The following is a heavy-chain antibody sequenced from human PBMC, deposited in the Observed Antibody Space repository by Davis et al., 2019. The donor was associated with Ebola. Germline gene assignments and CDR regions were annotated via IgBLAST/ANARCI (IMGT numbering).Heavy chain of an antibody. V-gene: IGHV3-9*01. Sequence: SLKISCAASGFTFSSYGMHWVRQAPGKGLEWVSGISWNSGSIGYADSVKGRFTISRDNAKNSLYLQMNSLRAEDTALYYCAKDMGRGVGATDFDYWGQGTLVTVSS. CDR3: AKDMGRGVGATDFDY. J-gene: IGHJ4*02. D-gene: IGHD1-26*01. CDR1: GFTFSSYG. CDR2: ISWNSGSI.